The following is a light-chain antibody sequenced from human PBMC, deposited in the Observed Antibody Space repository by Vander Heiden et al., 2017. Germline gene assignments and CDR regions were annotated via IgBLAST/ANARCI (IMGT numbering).Light chain of an antibody. V-gene: IGKV4-1*01. J-gene: IGKJ2*01. CDR2: WAS. Sequence: DIEMTQSPDSLAVSLGERATINCKSSQSVLYSSNNRSHLTWYQHKPGQPPKLLIYWASTRESGVPDRFSGSGSGTDFTLTISSLQAEDVAVYYCQQYYRPPYTFGQGTKLEIK. CDR1: QSVLYSSNNRSH. CDR3: QQYYRPPYT.